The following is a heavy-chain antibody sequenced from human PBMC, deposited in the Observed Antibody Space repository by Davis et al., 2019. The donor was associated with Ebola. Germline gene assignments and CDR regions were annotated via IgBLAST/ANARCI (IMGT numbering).Heavy chain of an antibody. CDR3: ALHTGMLL. CDR1: GYTFTNYD. J-gene: IGHJ4*02. D-gene: IGHD3-16*01. CDR2: LIPNSGDT. Sequence: AASVKVSCKASGYTFTNYDINWVRQAAGQGLEWMGRLIPNSGDTVYAQKFQGRVTVTRNTSITTAYLELSNLRSEDTAVYYCALHTGMLLWGQGTLVTVSS. V-gene: IGHV1-8*01.